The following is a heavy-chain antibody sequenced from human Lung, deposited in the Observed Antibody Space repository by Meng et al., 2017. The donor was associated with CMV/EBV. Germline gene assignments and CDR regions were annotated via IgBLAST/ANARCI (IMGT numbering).Heavy chain of an antibody. D-gene: IGHD1-1*01. CDR2: ISGDGRGI. CDR1: GLTFRKSG. CDR3: AVRWI. Sequence: GGSLRLSCAASGLTFRKSGMSWLRQVPGKGLEWVADISGDGRGIYYVDSVKSRSTVSRDNAKNSLFLQMNSLRREDTCVYYCAVRWIWGTGALVTVSS. J-gene: IGHJ4*02. V-gene: IGHV3-7*01.